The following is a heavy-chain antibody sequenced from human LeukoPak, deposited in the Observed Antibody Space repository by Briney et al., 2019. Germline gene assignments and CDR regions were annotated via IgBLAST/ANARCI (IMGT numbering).Heavy chain of an antibody. V-gene: IGHV4-59*01. CDR3: ATDYSNYGRDYYYMDV. Sequence: KPSETLSLTCTVSGGSISSYYWSWIRQPPGKGLEWIGYIYYSGSTNYNPSLKSRVTISVDTSKNQFSLKLSSVTAADTAVYYCATDYSNYGRDYYYMDVWGKGTTVTVSS. D-gene: IGHD4-11*01. CDR1: GGSISSYY. J-gene: IGHJ6*03. CDR2: IYYSGST.